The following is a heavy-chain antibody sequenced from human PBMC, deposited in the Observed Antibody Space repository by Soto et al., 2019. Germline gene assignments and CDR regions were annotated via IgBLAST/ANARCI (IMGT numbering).Heavy chain of an antibody. CDR1: GFTVSSNY. D-gene: IGHD3-3*01. J-gene: IGHJ6*02. Sequence: GGSLRLSCAASGFTVSSNYMSWVRQAPGKGLEWVSVIYSGGSTYYADSVKGRFTISRDNSKNTLYLQMNSLRAEDTAVYYCARDLVHRRITIFGVAPAYYYYGMDVWGQGTTVTVSS. CDR2: IYSGGST. CDR3: ARDLVHRRITIFGVAPAYYYYGMDV. V-gene: IGHV3-53*01.